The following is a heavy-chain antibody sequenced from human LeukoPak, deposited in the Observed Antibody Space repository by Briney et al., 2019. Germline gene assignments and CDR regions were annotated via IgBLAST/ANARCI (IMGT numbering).Heavy chain of an antibody. CDR2: FDPEDGET. J-gene: IGHJ4*02. V-gene: IGHV1-24*01. CDR3: ATGIVATIEADFDY. CDR1: GYTLTKLS. Sequence: ASMEVSCKVSGYTLTKLSMHWVRQAPGKGLEWMGGFDPEDGETIYAQKFQGRVTMTEDTSTDTAYMELSSLRSEDTAVYYCATGIVATIEADFDYWGQGTLVTVSS. D-gene: IGHD5-12*01.